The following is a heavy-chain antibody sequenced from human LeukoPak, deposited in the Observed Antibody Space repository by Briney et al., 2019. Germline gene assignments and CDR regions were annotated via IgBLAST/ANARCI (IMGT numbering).Heavy chain of an antibody. CDR3: ARSILDGSGSYYMAY. V-gene: IGHV3-53*01. D-gene: IGHD3-10*01. J-gene: IGHJ4*02. CDR1: GFAVSREY. Sequence: PGGSLRLSCAASGFAVSREYMSWVRQAPGQGLEWVSVIYNSDKTYYADSVKGRFTISRGNSENTLYLQMNSLGADDTAVYYCARSILDGSGSYYMAYWGQGTLVTVSS. CDR2: IYNSDKT.